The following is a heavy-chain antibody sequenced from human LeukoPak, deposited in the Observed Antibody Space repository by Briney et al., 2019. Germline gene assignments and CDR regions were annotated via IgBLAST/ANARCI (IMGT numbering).Heavy chain of an antibody. D-gene: IGHD2-21*01. Sequence: GGSLRPSCAASGITFSSYGLHWVRQAPGKGLEWVAVIWYDGSNKYYADSVKGRFTISRDNSKNTLYVEMEHLRAEETAVYYCARGPFVVIAYWGQGTPVTVSS. V-gene: IGHV3-33*01. J-gene: IGHJ4*02. CDR3: ARGPFVVIAY. CDR2: IWYDGSNK. CDR1: GITFSSYG.